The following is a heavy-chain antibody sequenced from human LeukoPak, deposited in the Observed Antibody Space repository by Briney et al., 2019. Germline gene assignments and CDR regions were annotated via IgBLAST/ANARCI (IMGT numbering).Heavy chain of an antibody. CDR2: ITASGTAM. J-gene: IGHJ4*02. D-gene: IGHD6-19*01. V-gene: IGHV3-23*01. CDR1: GFTFSSYS. CDR3: AKVSPVAGYFDY. Sequence: GGSLRLSCAASGFTFSSYSMNWVRQAPGKGLEWVSHITASGTAMFYADSVKGRFTISRDNSKNTLYLQMNSLRAEDTAVYYCAKVSPVAGYFDYWGQGTLVTVSS.